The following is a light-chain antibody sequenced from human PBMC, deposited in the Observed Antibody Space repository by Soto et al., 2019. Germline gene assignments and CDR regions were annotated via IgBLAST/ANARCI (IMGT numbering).Light chain of an antibody. J-gene: IGKJ1*01. Sequence: DIQMTQSPSTLSGSVGDRVTITCRASQTISSWLAWYQQKPGKAPKLLIYKASTLKSGVPSRFSGSGSGTDFSLTITSLQPDDSATYYCQQYHSYYPWTFGQGTKVDI. CDR1: QTISSW. CDR2: KAS. CDR3: QQYHSYYPWT. V-gene: IGKV1-5*03.